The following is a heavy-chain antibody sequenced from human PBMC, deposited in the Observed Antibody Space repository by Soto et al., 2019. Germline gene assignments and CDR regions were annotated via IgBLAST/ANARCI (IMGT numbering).Heavy chain of an antibody. CDR3: ARVEQGTAKTVVDVFDI. CDR2: MSHSGGT. Sequence: QVQLQQWGAGLLKPSETLSLTCAVYGGSVSSSSNYYWSWIRQPPGKGLEWIGEMSHSGGTHFNQSLKSRVTISVETSKKQFSIKMSSVTAANTALYYCARVEQGTAKTVVDVFDIWGPGTMVTVSS. CDR1: GGSVSSSSNYY. D-gene: IGHD6-13*01. V-gene: IGHV4-34*01. J-gene: IGHJ3*02.